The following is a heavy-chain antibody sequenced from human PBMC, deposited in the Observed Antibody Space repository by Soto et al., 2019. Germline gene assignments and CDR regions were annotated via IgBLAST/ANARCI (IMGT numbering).Heavy chain of an antibody. D-gene: IGHD4-17*01. J-gene: IGHJ6*02. Sequence: SETLSLTCTVSGGSISSYYWSWIRQPPGKGLEWIGYIYYSGSTNYNPSLKSRVTISVHTSKNQFSLKLSSVTAADTAVYYCAREARVTTPRKYYYYYGMDVWGQGTTVTVSS. CDR3: AREARVTTPRKYYYYYGMDV. CDR2: IYYSGST. CDR1: GGSISSYY. V-gene: IGHV4-59*01.